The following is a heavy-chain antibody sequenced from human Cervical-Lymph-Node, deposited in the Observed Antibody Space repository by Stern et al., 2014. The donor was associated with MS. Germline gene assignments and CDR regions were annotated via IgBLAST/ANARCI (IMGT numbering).Heavy chain of an antibody. CDR1: GGSITSGSYY. J-gene: IGHJ5*02. Sequence: QVQLQQWGPGLLKPSQTLSLTCTVSGGSITSGSYYWSWIRQSAGKGLEWIGRIYPSGSTNYNPSLESRVTISVDTSKNQFSLQLTSLTAADTSVYYCARDGPGASWFDPWGQGTLVTVSS. V-gene: IGHV4-61*02. D-gene: IGHD7-27*01. CDR3: ARDGPGASWFDP. CDR2: IYPSGST.